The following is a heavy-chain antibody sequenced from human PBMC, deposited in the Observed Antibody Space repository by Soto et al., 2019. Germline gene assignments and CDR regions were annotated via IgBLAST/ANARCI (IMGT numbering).Heavy chain of an antibody. V-gene: IGHV4-34*01. J-gene: IGHJ4*02. Sequence: PSETLSLTCAVYGGSFSGYYWSWIRQPPGKGLEWIGESSHSGSTNYDPSIKSRVTISVDTSKNQVSLKLSSVTAADTAVYYCARGGYSGSYQPFNYWGPGTLVTVS. CDR3: ARGGYSGSYQPFNY. D-gene: IGHD1-26*01. CDR2: SSHSGST. CDR1: GGSFSGYY.